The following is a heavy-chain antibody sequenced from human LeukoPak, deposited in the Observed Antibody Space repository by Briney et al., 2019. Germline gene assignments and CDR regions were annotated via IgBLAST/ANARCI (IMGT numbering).Heavy chain of an antibody. CDR3: ARDRDYGDYVLHSGYFDY. CDR2: ISYDGSNK. J-gene: IGHJ4*02. Sequence: QPGRSLRLSCAASGFTFDDYAMHWVRQAPGKGLEWVAVISYDGSNKYYADSVKGRFTISRDNSKNTLYLQMNSLRAEDTAVYYCARDRDYGDYVLHSGYFDYWGQGTLVTVSS. CDR1: GFTFDDYA. V-gene: IGHV3-30-3*01. D-gene: IGHD4-17*01.